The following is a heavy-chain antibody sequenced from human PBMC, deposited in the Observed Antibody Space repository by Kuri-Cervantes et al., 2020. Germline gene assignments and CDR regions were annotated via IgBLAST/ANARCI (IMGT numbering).Heavy chain of an antibody. CDR2: SRSTGNSYAT. J-gene: IGHJ2*01. CDR3: SRAYCSSSSCSDWYSDL. Sequence: GGSLRLSCAASGFTFSGSAMHWVRQASGKGLEWLGRSRSTGNSYATAYAASVRGRFTISRDDSKNTAYLQMNSLKTEDTALYYCSRAYCSSSSCSDWYSDLWGRGTLVTVSS. D-gene: IGHD2-2*01. V-gene: IGHV3-73*01. CDR1: GFTFSGSA.